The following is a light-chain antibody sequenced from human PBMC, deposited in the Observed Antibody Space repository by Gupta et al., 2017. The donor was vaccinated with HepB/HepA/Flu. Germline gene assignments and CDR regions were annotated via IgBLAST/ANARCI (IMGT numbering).Light chain of an antibody. J-gene: IGKJ5*01. CDR3: QQGNSFPT. V-gene: IGKV1-12*01. CDR2: AAS. Sequence: DIQMTQSPSSVSASVGDTVTITCRASQDISSWLAWYQQKSGKAPKLLIYAASSWQSGVPSRFSGSGSGTDFTLTISSLQPEDFATHYVQQGNSFPTFGQGTRLEIE. CDR1: QDISSW.